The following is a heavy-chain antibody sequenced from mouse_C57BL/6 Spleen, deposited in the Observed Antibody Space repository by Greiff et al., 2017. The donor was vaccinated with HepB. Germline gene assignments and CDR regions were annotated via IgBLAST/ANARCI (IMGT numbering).Heavy chain of an antibody. D-gene: IGHD2-1*01. CDR2: IDPETGGT. J-gene: IGHJ1*03. Sequence: VQLQQSGAELVRPGASVTLSCKASGYTFTDYEMHWVKQTPVHGLEWIGAIDPETGGTAYNQKFKGKAILTADKSSSTAYMELRSLTSEDSAVYYCTRGVYGTTRYFDVWGTGTTVTVSS. V-gene: IGHV1-15*01. CDR3: TRGVYGTTRYFDV. CDR1: GYTFTDYE.